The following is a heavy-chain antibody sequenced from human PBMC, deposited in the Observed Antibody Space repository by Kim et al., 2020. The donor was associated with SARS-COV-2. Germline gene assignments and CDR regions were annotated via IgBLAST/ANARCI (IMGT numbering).Heavy chain of an antibody. CDR1: GGSISSYN. D-gene: IGHD3-3*01. Sequence: SETLSLTCTVSGGSISSYNWSWIRQPPGKGLEWIGYIHYSGGTTYYPSPMRRRITISDATTKKFFLLLITVITADAAAYYCCTSQREWLQYTPNCYFDL. CDR3: CTSQREWLQYTPNCYFDL. CDR2: IHYSGGT. V-gene: IGHV4-59*01. J-gene: IGHJ2*01.